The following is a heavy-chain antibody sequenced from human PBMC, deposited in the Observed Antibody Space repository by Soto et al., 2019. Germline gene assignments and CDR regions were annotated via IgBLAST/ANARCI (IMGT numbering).Heavy chain of an antibody. Sequence: GGSLRLSCAASGFTFSSYAMHWVRQAPGKGLEWEAVISYDGSNKYYADSVKGRFTISRDNSKNTLYLQMNSLRAEDTAVYYCARAFSTQYSSGWYFDYWGQGTLVTVSS. CDR2: ISYDGSNK. CDR3: ARAFSTQYSSGWYFDY. CDR1: GFTFSSYA. D-gene: IGHD6-19*01. V-gene: IGHV3-30*04. J-gene: IGHJ4*02.